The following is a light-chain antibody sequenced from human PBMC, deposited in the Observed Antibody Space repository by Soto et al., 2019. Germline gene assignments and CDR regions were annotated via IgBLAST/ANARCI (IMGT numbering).Light chain of an antibody. Sequence: EIVLTQSPGTLSLSPGERATLSCRASQSVSSSYLAWYQQKPGQAPRLLIYGASSRATGIPDRFSGSGSGTDFHLTISRLEPEDFAVYYCQQYGSSPEITFGPGTKVDIK. CDR3: QQYGSSPEIT. V-gene: IGKV3-20*01. CDR1: QSVSSSY. J-gene: IGKJ3*01. CDR2: GAS.